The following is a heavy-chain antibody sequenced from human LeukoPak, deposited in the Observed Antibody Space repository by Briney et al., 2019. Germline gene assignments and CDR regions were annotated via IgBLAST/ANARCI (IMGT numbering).Heavy chain of an antibody. Sequence: ASVKVSCKASGYTFTSYDINWVRQAPGQGFEWMGWMKPNSGKTGYAQKFQGRVTMSRNSSISTAYMELSTLRSEDMAVYYCARGWWEPPASWGQGTLVTVSS. CDR1: GYTFTSYD. CDR2: MKPNSGKT. J-gene: IGHJ4*02. D-gene: IGHD1-26*01. CDR3: ARGWWEPPAS. V-gene: IGHV1-8*01.